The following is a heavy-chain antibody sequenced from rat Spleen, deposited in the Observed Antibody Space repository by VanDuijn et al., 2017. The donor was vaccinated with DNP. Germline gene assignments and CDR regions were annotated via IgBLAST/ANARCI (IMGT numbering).Heavy chain of an antibody. V-gene: IGHV5-20*01. CDR1: GFTFSDYY. CDR3: ATSGVPLGY. J-gene: IGHJ2*01. D-gene: IGHD4-3*01. CDR2: ITYDGGNT. Sequence: EVQLVESGGGLVQPGRSLKLSCAVSGFTFSDYYMAWVRQTPTKGLEWVASITYDGGNTYYRDSVKGRFTISRDNAKSTLYLQMDSLRSEDTATYYCATSGVPLGYWGQGVMVTVSS.